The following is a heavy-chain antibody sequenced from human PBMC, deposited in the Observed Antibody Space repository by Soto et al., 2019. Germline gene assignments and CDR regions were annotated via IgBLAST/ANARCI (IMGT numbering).Heavy chain of an antibody. CDR1: GFTFSSYG. J-gene: IGHJ3*02. CDR3: ARGWAAGATDAFDI. D-gene: IGHD1-26*01. V-gene: IGHV3-33*01. Sequence: VQLVESGGGVVQPGRSLRLSCAASGFTFSSYGMHWVRQAPGKGLEWVAVIWYDGSNKYYADSVKGRFTISRDNSKNTLYLQMNSLRAEDTAVYYCARGWAAGATDAFDIWGQGTMVTVSS. CDR2: IWYDGSNK.